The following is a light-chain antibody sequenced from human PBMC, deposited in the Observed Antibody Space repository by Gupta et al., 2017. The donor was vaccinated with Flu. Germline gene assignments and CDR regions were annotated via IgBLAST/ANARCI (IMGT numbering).Light chain of an antibody. CDR2: DAT. V-gene: IGKV1-39*01. CDR3: QQSDSPPWT. Sequence: MHTTQSPLSLPASVGDRVTITCRASQTINNYLNWYQQKPGTAPKLLIYDATSLESGVPSRFSGSGSGTDFTLTLSKLQPEDIATYYCQQSDSPPWTFGQGTKVEIK. J-gene: IGKJ1*01. CDR1: QTINNY.